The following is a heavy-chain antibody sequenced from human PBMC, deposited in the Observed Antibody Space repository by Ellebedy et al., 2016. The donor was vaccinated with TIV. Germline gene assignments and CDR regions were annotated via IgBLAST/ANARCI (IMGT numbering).Heavy chain of an antibody. V-gene: IGHV3-23*01. D-gene: IGHD3-22*01. J-gene: IGHJ4*02. CDR1: GISFSSIP. CDR3: VREGYSSGHAGSFDC. CDR2: IGTDDAV. Sequence: GESLKISCAGSGISFSSIPMTWVRQAPGKGLEWVSTIGTDDAVHYADSVTGRFTVSRDTSKNTLFLQMNGLRVEDAATYYCVREGYSSGHAGSFDCWGQGTLVTVSS.